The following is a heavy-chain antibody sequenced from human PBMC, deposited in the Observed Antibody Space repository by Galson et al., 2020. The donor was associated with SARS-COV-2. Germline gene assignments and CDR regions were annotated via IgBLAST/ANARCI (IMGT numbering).Heavy chain of an antibody. V-gene: IGHV1-69*13. J-gene: IGHJ6*02. CDR3: ARTIWRRGGYSYGYGSYYYYGMDV. CDR1: GGTFSSYA. Sequence: SVKVSCKASGGTFSSYAISWVRQAPGQGLEWMGGIIPIFGTANYAQKFQGRVTITADESTSTAYMELSSLRSEDTAVYYCARTIWRRGGYSYGYGSYYYYGMDVWGQGTTVTVSS. CDR2: IIPIFGTA. D-gene: IGHD5-18*01.